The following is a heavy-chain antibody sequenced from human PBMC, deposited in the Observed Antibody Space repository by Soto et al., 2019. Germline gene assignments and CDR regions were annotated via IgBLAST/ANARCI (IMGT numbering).Heavy chain of an antibody. CDR2: IYYSGST. V-gene: IGHV4-39*07. Sequence: PSETLPLTCTVSGGAISSSSYYWGWIRQPPGKGLEWIGCIYYSGSTYYNPSLKSRVTISVDTSKNQFSLKLSSVTAADTAVYYCARMTFDDYFDYWGQGTLLTVS. CDR1: GGAISSSSYY. CDR3: ARMTFDDYFDY. J-gene: IGHJ4*02. D-gene: IGHD2-21*02.